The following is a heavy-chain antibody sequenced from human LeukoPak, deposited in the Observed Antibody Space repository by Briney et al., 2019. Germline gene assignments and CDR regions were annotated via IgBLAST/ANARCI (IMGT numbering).Heavy chain of an antibody. D-gene: IGHD6-6*01. Sequence: SQTLSLTCTVSGGSISSGDYYWSWIRQPPGKGLEWIGYIYYSGSTYYNPSLKSRVTISVDTSKNQFSLKLSSVTAADTAVYYCTRVLLIAARGGIDYWGQGTLVTVSS. CDR3: TRVLLIAARGGIDY. V-gene: IGHV4-30-4*08. J-gene: IGHJ4*02. CDR2: IYYSGST. CDR1: GGSISSGDYY.